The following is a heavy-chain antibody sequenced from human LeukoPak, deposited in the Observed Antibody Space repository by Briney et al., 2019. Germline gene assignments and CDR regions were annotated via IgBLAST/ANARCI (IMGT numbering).Heavy chain of an antibody. V-gene: IGHV4-59*01. CDR3: ARHGVHSYGFDY. CDR2: IYYNGST. Sequence: SETLSLTCIVSGGSISSYYWSWIRQPPGKGLEWIGNIYYNGSTNYNPSLKSRVSMSLDTSKNQFSLKLTSVTTADTAVYYCARHGVHSYGFDYWGQGTLVTVSS. J-gene: IGHJ4*02. D-gene: IGHD5-18*01. CDR1: GGSISSYY.